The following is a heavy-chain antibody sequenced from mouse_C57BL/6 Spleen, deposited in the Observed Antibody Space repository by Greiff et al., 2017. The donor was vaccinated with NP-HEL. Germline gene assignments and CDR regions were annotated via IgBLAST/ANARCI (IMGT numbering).Heavy chain of an antibody. CDR2: ISSGSSTI. CDR1: GFTFSDYG. Sequence: EVKVVESGGGLVKPGGSLKLSCAASGFTFSDYGMHWVRQAQEKGLEWVAYISSGSSTIYYADTVKGRFTISRDTAKNTLFLQMPSLRSQATAMYYGSTYSFAFWGQRTLGTLSA. V-gene: IGHV5-17*01. J-gene: IGHJ3*01. CDR3: STYSFAF. D-gene: IGHD2-10*01.